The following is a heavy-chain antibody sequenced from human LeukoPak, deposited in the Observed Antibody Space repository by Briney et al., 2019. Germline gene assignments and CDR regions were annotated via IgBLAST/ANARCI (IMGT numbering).Heavy chain of an antibody. J-gene: IGHJ4*02. CDR1: GFTFSSYA. Sequence: QPGRSLSLSCAASGFTFSSYAMHWVRQAPGKGLEWVAVISYDGSNKYYADSVKGRFTISRDNSKNTLYLQMNSLRAEDTAVYYCARDQEWELPLDYWGQGTLVTVSS. V-gene: IGHV3-30-3*01. D-gene: IGHD1-26*01. CDR3: ARDQEWELPLDY. CDR2: ISYDGSNK.